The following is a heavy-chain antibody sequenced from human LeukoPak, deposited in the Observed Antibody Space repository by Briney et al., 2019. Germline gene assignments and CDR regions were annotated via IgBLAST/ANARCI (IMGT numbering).Heavy chain of an antibody. CDR2: IYYSGST. V-gene: IGHV4-30-4*08. CDR3: ARSSGYYYSDY. CDR1: GGSISSGDYY. Sequence: PSETLSLTCTVSGGSISSGDYYWSWIRQPPGKGLEWIGYIYYSGSTYCNPSLKSRVTISVDTSKNQFSLKLSSVTAADTAVYYCARSSGYYYSDYWGQGTLVTVSS. J-gene: IGHJ4*02. D-gene: IGHD3-22*01.